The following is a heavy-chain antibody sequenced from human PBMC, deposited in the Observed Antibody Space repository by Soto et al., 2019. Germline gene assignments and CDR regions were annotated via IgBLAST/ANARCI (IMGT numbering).Heavy chain of an antibody. CDR3: ARIDCGGNCYSRSWYFDI. J-gene: IGHJ2*01. V-gene: IGHV3-21*04. CDR1: GFTFSSSS. CDR2: ISSSSKYI. Sequence: EVQLVESGGGLVKPGGSLRLSCAASGFTFSSSSMNWVRQAPGKGLEWVSSISSSSKYIYYADSVRGRFTISRDNARNSLYLQMNSLRAEDTAVYYCARIDCGGNCYSRSWYFDIWGRGTLVTVSS. D-gene: IGHD2-21*01.